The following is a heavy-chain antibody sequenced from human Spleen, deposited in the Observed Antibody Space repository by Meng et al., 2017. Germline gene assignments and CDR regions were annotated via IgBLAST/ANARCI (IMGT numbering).Heavy chain of an antibody. D-gene: IGHD3-22*01. V-gene: IGHV3-23*01. Sequence: GGSLRLSCAASGFTFSSYAMSWVRQAPGKGLEWVSAISGSGGSTYYADSVKGRFTISRDNSKNTLYLQMNSLRAEDTAVYYCAKDPGPYYYDSSGYLSSYYFDYWGQGTLVTVSS. CDR3: AKDPGPYYYDSSGYLSSYYFDY. CDR1: GFTFSSYA. J-gene: IGHJ4*02. CDR2: ISGSGGST.